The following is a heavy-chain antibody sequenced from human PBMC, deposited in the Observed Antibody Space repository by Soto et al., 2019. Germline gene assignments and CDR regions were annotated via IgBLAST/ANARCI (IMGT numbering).Heavy chain of an antibody. CDR2: IYPGDSDT. CDR3: ARSLPNYDILTGYWDYYYYYMDV. J-gene: IGHJ6*03. D-gene: IGHD3-9*01. CDR1: GYSFTSYW. Sequence: GESLKISCKGSGYSFTSYWIGWVRQMPGKGLEWMGIIYPGDSDTRYSPSFQGQVTISADKSISTAYLQWSSLKASDTAMYYCARSLPNYDILTGYWDYYYYYMDVWGKGTTVTVSS. V-gene: IGHV5-51*01.